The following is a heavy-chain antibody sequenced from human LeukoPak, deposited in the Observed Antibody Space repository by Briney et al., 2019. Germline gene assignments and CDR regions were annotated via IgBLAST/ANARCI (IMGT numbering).Heavy chain of an antibody. J-gene: IGHJ4*02. CDR2: IKQDGSEN. CDR3: ARAGPYYDFDY. V-gene: IGHV3-7*03. CDR1: GFTFSSYW. Sequence: GGSLRLSCAASGFTFSSYWMTWVRQAPGKGLEWVANIKQDGSENYYVDSVKGRFIISRDNAENSLFLQMNSLRAEDTAVYYCARAGPYYDFDYWGQGTLVTVSS. D-gene: IGHD1-26*01.